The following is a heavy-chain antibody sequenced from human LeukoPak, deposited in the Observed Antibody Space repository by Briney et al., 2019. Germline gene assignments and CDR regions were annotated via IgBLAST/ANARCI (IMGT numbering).Heavy chain of an antibody. D-gene: IGHD3-10*01. V-gene: IGHV4-4*02. CDR1: SGSISGSNW. Sequence: TLSLTCAVSSGSISGSNWWSWVRQPPGKGLQWIGEIYHSGSTNYNPSLKSRVTISVDKSKNQFSLKLSSVTAADTAVYYCARARPKNMVRGLIMRRESRYYFDYWGQGTLVTVSS. CDR2: IYHSGST. CDR3: ARARPKNMVRGLIMRRESRYYFDY. J-gene: IGHJ4*02.